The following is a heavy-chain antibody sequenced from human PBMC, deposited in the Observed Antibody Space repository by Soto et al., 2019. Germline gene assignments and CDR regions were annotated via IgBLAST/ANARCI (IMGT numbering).Heavy chain of an antibody. Sequence: QVQLQESGPGLVKPSETLSLTCTVSGGSISSYYWSWIRQPPGKGLGWIGYIYYSGSTNYNPALTRRVTISVDTSKNQSYLKPSSVAAASPDVYYCATVSGLGAFDSWGQGTMVTVSS. CDR1: GGSISSYY. CDR2: IYYSGST. CDR3: ATVSGLGAFDS. V-gene: IGHV4-59*01. J-gene: IGHJ3*02. D-gene: IGHD4-17*01.